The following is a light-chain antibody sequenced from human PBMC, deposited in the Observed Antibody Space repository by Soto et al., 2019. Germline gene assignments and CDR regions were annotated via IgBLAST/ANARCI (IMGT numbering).Light chain of an antibody. Sequence: DIPMTQSPSSLSASVGDRVTITCRASQSISNYVNWYQQKPGEVPKLLIYGASTLQSGVPSRFSGSGSGTDFTLTISSLQPEDFATYYCQQSYVARTFGQGTKVEIK. V-gene: IGKV1-39*01. J-gene: IGKJ1*01. CDR1: QSISNY. CDR2: GAS. CDR3: QQSYVART.